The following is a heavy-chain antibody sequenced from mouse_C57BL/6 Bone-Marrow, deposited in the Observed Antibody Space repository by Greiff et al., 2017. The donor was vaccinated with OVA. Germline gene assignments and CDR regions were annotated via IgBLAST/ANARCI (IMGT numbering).Heavy chain of an antibody. J-gene: IGHJ4*01. V-gene: IGHV3-6*01. Sequence: DVQLQESGPGLVKPSQSLSLTCSVTGYSITSGYYWNWIRQFPGNKLEWMGYISYDGSNNYNPSLKNRISITRDTSKNQFFLKLNSVTTEDTATYYCARLGRGYAMDYWGQGTSVTVSS. CDR2: ISYDGSN. CDR1: GYSITSGYY. CDR3: ARLGRGYAMDY. D-gene: IGHD4-1*01.